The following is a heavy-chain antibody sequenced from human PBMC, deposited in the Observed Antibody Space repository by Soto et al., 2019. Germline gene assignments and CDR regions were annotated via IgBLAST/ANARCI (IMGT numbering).Heavy chain of an antibody. CDR1: GFSLSNARMG. Sequence: QVTLQESGPVLVKPTETLTLTCTVSGFSLSNARMGVTWIRQPPGRALEWLAHIFSSDEKSYITSLESRLTISKATSKSQVVLIMTNMDPVDTATYYCARIVRYFGELETYNWFDPWGQGTLVTVSS. CDR3: ARIVRYFGELETYNWFDP. CDR2: IFSSDEK. V-gene: IGHV2-26*01. J-gene: IGHJ5*02. D-gene: IGHD3-10*01.